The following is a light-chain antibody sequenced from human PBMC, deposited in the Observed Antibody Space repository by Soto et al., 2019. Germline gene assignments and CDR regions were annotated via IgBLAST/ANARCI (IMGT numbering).Light chain of an antibody. J-gene: IGKJ4*01. Sequence: DIPMTQSPSSLSASVGDRVTITCQASQDISNYLNWYQQKPGKAPKLLIYDASNLETGVPSRFSGSGSGTDFTFNISSLQPEDIATYYCQQYDNLLTFGGGTKVEIK. CDR1: QDISNY. CDR3: QQYDNLLT. V-gene: IGKV1-33*01. CDR2: DAS.